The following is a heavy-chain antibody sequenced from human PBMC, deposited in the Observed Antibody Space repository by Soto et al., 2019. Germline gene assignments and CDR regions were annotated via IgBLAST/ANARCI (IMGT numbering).Heavy chain of an antibody. Sequence: TLSLTCTVSGGSISSYYWSWIRQPPGKGLEWIAYIYYSGSTNYNPSLKSRVTISVDTSKNEFSLKLHSVTAADTAVYYCARFSGWYSAFDYWGQGTPVTVSS. CDR1: GGSISSYY. CDR3: ARFSGWYSAFDY. CDR2: IYYSGST. V-gene: IGHV4-59*01. J-gene: IGHJ4*02. D-gene: IGHD6-19*01.